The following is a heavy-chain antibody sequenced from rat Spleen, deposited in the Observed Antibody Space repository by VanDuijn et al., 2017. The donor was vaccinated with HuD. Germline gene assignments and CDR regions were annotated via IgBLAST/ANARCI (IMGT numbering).Heavy chain of an antibody. Sequence: EVQLVESGGGLVQPGRSLKLSCAASGFTFSDFYMAWVRQAPKKGLEWVASISYEGSVTYSGDSVKGRFTISRDSAKSTLYLQMSRLRSEDTATYYCARRSGDVFDYWGQGVMVTVSS. CDR3: ARRSGDVFDY. CDR2: ISYEGSVT. CDR1: GFTFSDFY. V-gene: IGHV5-22*01. J-gene: IGHJ2*01. D-gene: IGHD1-1*01.